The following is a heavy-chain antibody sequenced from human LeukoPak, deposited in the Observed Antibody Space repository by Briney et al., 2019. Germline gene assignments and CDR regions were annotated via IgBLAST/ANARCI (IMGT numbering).Heavy chain of an antibody. J-gene: IGHJ4*02. V-gene: IGHV3-23*01. CDR2: ISGSGGST. Sequence: GGSLRLSCAGSGFTFDDYGMSRVRQAPGKGLEWGSAISGSGGSTYYADSVRGRFTISRDNSKNTLYVQMNSLRVEDTAVYYCAKGSIAAHDAKTTLDYWGQGTLVTVSS. D-gene: IGHD6-13*01. CDR1: GFTFDDYG. CDR3: AKGSIAAHDAKTTLDY.